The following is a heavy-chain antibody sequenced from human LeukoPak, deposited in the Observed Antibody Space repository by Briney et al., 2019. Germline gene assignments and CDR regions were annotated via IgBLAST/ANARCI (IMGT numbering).Heavy chain of an antibody. J-gene: IGHJ4*02. Sequence: GGSLRLSCAASGFTFRSYWMHWVRQAPGKGLVWVSRIISDGSSTSYADSVKGRFTISRDNAKNTLYLQMNSLRAEDTAVYYCARGAWGYSGDYWGQGTLVTVSS. CDR3: ARGAWGYSGDY. CDR2: IISDGSST. V-gene: IGHV3-74*01. D-gene: IGHD5-12*01. CDR1: GFTFRSYW.